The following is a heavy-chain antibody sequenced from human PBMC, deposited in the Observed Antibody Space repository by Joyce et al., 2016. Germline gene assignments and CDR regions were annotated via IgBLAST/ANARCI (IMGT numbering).Heavy chain of an antibody. CDR3: AREEFWGLDS. CDR1: GGSLNGYY. J-gene: IGHJ4*02. V-gene: IGHV4-59*01. Sequence: QVQLHESGPRMVRPSETLSLSCTVSGGSLNGYYWSWIRQSPGKGLEWVGYVFYTGNAKYNPSLKSRVSISVDTSTNRLSLRLTSVTAADTAVYFCAREEFWGLDSCGQGAQVTVSS. CDR2: VFYTGNA. D-gene: IGHD3-16*01.